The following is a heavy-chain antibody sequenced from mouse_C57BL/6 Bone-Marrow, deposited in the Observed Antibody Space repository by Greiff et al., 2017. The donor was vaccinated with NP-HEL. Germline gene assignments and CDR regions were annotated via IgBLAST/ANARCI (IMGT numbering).Heavy chain of an antibody. CDR2: ISSGSSTI. CDR3: ARNDGYYVDAMDY. CDR1: GFTFSDYG. D-gene: IGHD2-3*01. J-gene: IGHJ4*01. Sequence: DVMLVESGGGLVKPGGSLKLSCAASGFTFSDYGMHWVRQAPEKGLEWVAYISSGSSTIYYADTVKGRFTISRDNAKHTLFLQMTSLRSEDTAMYYCARNDGYYVDAMDYWGQGTSVTVSS. V-gene: IGHV5-17*01.